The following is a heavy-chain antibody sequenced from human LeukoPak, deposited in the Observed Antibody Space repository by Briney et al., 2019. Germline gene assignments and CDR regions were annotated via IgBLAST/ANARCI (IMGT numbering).Heavy chain of an antibody. V-gene: IGHV1-2*02. Sequence: AAVKVSCQASGYTFTDYYLHWVRRAPGQGLEWMGWINPNSGDTNYAQKFQGRVTMTRDTPISTAYMELSSLRSDDTAVYYCARRAIAAAGTNFDYWGQGTLVTVSS. D-gene: IGHD6-13*01. CDR2: INPNSGDT. J-gene: IGHJ4*02. CDR3: ARRAIAAAGTNFDY. CDR1: GYTFTDYY.